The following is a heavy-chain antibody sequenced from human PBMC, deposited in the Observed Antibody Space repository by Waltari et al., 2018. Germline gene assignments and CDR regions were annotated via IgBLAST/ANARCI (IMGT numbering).Heavy chain of an antibody. CDR1: GFTFDDYA. Sequence: EVQLVESGGVVVQPGGSLRLSCAASGFTFDDYAMHWVRQAPGKGLEWVSLISWDGGSTYYADSVKGRFTISIDNSKNSLYLQMNSLRAEDTALYYCAKDMFYRRFGELVDYWGQGTLVTVSS. CDR2: ISWDGGST. CDR3: AKDMFYRRFGELVDY. D-gene: IGHD3-10*01. J-gene: IGHJ4*02. V-gene: IGHV3-43D*04.